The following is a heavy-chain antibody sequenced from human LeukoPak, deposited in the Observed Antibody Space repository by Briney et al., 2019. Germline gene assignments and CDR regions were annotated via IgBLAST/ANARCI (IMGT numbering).Heavy chain of an antibody. Sequence: PGGSLRLSCAASGFTFSSYAMIWVRQAPGEGLEGVSAISGSGGSTYYADSVKGRFTISRDNSKNTLYLQMNSLRAEDTAVYYCAKVINYYDSSGSDYWGQGTLVTVSS. V-gene: IGHV3-23*01. CDR1: GFTFSSYA. CDR2: ISGSGGST. D-gene: IGHD3-22*01. CDR3: AKVINYYDSSGSDY. J-gene: IGHJ4*02.